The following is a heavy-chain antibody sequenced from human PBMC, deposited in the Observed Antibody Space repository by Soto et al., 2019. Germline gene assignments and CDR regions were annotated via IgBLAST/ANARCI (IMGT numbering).Heavy chain of an antibody. CDR1: SYTFTHYA. V-gene: IGHV1-3*04. Sequence: QVQLVQSGAEVKQPGASVKVSCKSSSYTFTHYAMHWVRQAPGQGLEWLGWINTDNGNTAFSQKFQGRVSITMDTSASTAYVDLSSLISEDTAVYYCARQGDSRILRDTFDIWGQGTLVTVAS. J-gene: IGHJ3*02. CDR2: INTDNGNT. D-gene: IGHD2-8*01. CDR3: ARQGDSRILRDTFDI.